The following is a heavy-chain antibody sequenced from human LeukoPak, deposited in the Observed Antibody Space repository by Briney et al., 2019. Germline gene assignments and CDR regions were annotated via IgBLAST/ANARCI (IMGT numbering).Heavy chain of an antibody. CDR1: GFTLTNYA. Sequence: PAGGSLRLSCAASGFTLTNYAMSWVRQAPGKGLEWVSSINPSSGNTYYADSVKGRFTIFGDNSKNTLYLQMNSLRAEDTAVYYCAKSIVGVVAAPFDYWGQGTLVTVSS. J-gene: IGHJ4*02. CDR2: INPSSGNT. V-gene: IGHV3-23*01. D-gene: IGHD2-15*01. CDR3: AKSIVGVVAAPFDY.